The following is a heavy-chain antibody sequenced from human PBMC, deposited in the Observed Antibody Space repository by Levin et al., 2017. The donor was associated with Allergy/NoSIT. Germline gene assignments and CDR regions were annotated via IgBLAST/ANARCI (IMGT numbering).Heavy chain of an antibody. J-gene: IGHJ6*02. D-gene: IGHD3-3*01. Sequence: GESLKISCKASGYTFTSYAMNWVRQAPGQGLEWMGWINTNTGNPTYAQGFTGRFVFSLDTSVSTAYLQISSLKAEDTAVYYCASDYDFWSGYFYYGMDVWGQGTTVTVSS. V-gene: IGHV7-4-1*02. CDR1: GYTFTSYA. CDR3: ASDYDFWSGYFYYGMDV. CDR2: INTNTGNP.